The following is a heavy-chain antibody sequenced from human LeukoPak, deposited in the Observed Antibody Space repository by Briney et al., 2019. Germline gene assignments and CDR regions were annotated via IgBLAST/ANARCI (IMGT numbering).Heavy chain of an antibody. CDR1: GGTFSSYA. D-gene: IGHD3-22*01. Sequence: GASVKVSCKASGGTFSSYAISWVRQAPGQGLEWMGGIIPIFGTANYAQKFQGRVTITVDESTSTAYVELSSLRSEDTAVYYCAMTTEITMIVVVNTGGAFDIWGQGTMVTVSS. V-gene: IGHV1-69*13. CDR2: IIPIFGTA. J-gene: IGHJ3*02. CDR3: AMTTEITMIVVVNTGGAFDI.